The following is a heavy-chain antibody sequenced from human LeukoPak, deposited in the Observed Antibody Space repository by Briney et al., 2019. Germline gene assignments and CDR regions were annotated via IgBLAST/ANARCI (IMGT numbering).Heavy chain of an antibody. J-gene: IGHJ4*02. CDR1: GGSISSYY. Sequence: PSETLSLTCTVAGGSISSYYWSWIRQPPGKGLEWIWYIYYSVSTNYNPSLKSRVTISVDTSKNQFSLKLSSVTAADTAVYYCARDTAVAGLDYWGQGTLVTVSS. V-gene: IGHV4-59*01. CDR2: IYYSVST. D-gene: IGHD6-19*01. CDR3: ARDTAVAGLDY.